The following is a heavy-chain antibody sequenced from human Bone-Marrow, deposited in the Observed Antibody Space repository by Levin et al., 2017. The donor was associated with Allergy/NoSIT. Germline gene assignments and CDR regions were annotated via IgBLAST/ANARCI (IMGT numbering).Heavy chain of an antibody. V-gene: IGHV3-7*01. CDR3: ARSGYMFGNDY. CDR1: GFTFGNNW. D-gene: IGHD5-18*01. CDR2: IDRDGSET. Sequence: GESLKISCAASGFTFGNNWMNWVRQAPGKGLEWVAKIDRDGSETNYVDSVEGRFTISRDNAKNSLYLEMNSLRAEDTAVYYCARSGYMFGNDYWGQGTLVTVSS. J-gene: IGHJ4*02.